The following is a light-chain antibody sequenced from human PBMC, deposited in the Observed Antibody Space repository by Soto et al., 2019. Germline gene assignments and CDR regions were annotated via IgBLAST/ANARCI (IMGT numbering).Light chain of an antibody. CDR3: QQYNNWPQT. J-gene: IGKJ1*01. CDR1: QSVSSN. CDR2: GAS. V-gene: IGKV3-15*01. Sequence: ETAMTQSPATLSVSPGERATLSCRASQSVSSNLAWYQRKPGQAPRLLIYGASTRATGIPARFSGSGSGTEFTLTISSLQSEDFAVYYRQQYNNWPQTFGQGT.